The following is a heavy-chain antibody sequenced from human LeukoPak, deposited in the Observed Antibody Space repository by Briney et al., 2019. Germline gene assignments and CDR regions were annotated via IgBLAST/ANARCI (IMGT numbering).Heavy chain of an antibody. CDR1: GYTFTSYG. D-gene: IGHD3-10*01. CDR2: ISTYNGNT. J-gene: IGHJ3*02. V-gene: IGHV1-18*01. Sequence: ASVKVSCKASGYTFTSYGISWVRQAPGQGLEWMGWISTYNGNTNYAQKLQGRVTMTTDTSTSTAYMELRSLRSEDTAVYYCARGGGFGELFRDAFDIWGQGTMVTVSS. CDR3: ARGGGFGELFRDAFDI.